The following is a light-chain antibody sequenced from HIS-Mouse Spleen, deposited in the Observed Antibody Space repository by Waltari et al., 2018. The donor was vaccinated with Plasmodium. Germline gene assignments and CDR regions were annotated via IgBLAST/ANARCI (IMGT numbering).Light chain of an antibody. CDR1: QDISNY. CDR2: DAS. CDR3: QQYDNLPPLT. Sequence: DIQMTQSPSSLSASVGDRVTITCQASQDISNYLNLYQQKPGKAPKRLIYDASNLETGVPSTFSGSGSGTDFTFTISSLQPEDIATYYCQQYDNLPPLTFGGGTKVEIK. V-gene: IGKV1-33*01. J-gene: IGKJ4*01.